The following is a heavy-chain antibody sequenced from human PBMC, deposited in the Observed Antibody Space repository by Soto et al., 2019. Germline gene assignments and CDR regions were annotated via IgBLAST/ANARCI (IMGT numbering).Heavy chain of an antibody. CDR3: AKSLHYDSSGYPPYFDY. D-gene: IGHD3-22*01. Sequence: GGSLRLSCAASGFTFSSYAMSWVRQAPGKGLEWVSAISGSGGSTYYADSVKGRFTSSRDNSKNTLYLQMNSLRAEDTAVYYCAKSLHYDSSGYPPYFDYWGQGTLVTVSS. CDR1: GFTFSSYA. CDR2: ISGSGGST. V-gene: IGHV3-23*01. J-gene: IGHJ4*02.